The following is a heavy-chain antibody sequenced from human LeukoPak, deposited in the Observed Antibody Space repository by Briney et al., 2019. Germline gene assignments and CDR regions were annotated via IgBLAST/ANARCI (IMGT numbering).Heavy chain of an antibody. CDR1: GGTFSSYA. CDR3: ARDGSYLFDY. J-gene: IGHJ4*02. D-gene: IGHD1-26*01. Sequence: SVKVSCKASGGTFSSYAIIWVRQAPGQGLEWMGRIIPILGIANYAQKFQGRVTITADKSASTAYMELSSLRSEDTAVYYCARDGSYLFDYWGQGTLVTVSS. CDR2: IIPILGIA. V-gene: IGHV1-69*04.